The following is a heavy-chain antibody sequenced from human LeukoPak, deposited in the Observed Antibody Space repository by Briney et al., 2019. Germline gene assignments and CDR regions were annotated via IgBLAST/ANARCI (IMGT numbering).Heavy chain of an antibody. CDR1: GGSFSGYY. D-gene: IGHD3-10*01. J-gene: IGHJ3*02. CDR2: INHSGST. V-gene: IGHV4-34*01. CDR3: ARALWFGGWFDAFDI. Sequence: SETLSLTCAVYGGSFSGYYWSWIRQPPGKGLEWIGEINHSGSTNYNPSLKSRVTISVDTSKNQFSLKLSSVTAADTAVYYCARALWFGGWFDAFDIWGQGTMVTASS.